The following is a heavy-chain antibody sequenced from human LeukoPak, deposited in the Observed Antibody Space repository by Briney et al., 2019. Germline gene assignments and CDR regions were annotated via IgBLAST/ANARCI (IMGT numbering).Heavy chain of an antibody. J-gene: IGHJ6*03. Sequence: SMKVSCKASGGTFSSYAISWVRQAPGQGLEWMGGIIPIFGTANYAQKFQGRVTITADESTSTAYMELSSLRSEDTAVYYCARPQGGLYSGYDWSYYMDVWGKGTTVTVSS. CDR2: IIPIFGTA. V-gene: IGHV1-69*01. CDR3: ARPQGGLYSGYDWSYYMDV. D-gene: IGHD5-12*01. CDR1: GGTFSSYA.